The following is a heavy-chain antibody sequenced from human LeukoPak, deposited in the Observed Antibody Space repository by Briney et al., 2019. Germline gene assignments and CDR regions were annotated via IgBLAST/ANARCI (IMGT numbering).Heavy chain of an antibody. D-gene: IGHD2-15*01. J-gene: IGHJ2*01. CDR3: ARGYCSGGSCYYFDL. Sequence: SETLSLTCTVSGGSIRSYYWSWIRQPPGKGLEWIGYMYYTGSTNYNPSLKSRVTISLDTSKNQFSLRLSSVTAADTAVYYCARGYCSGGSCYYFDLWGHGTLVTVSS. CDR1: GGSIRSYY. CDR2: MYYTGST. V-gene: IGHV4-59*01.